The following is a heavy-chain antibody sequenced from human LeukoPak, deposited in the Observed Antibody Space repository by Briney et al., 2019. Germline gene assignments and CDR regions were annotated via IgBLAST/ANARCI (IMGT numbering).Heavy chain of an antibody. CDR3: ARDRGSYNY. CDR1: GFTFSSYA. V-gene: IGHV3-30-3*01. CDR2: ISYDGSNK. J-gene: IGHJ4*02. D-gene: IGHD1-26*01. Sequence: GGSLRLSCAASGFTFSSYAMHWVRQAPGKGLEWVAVISYDGSNKYYADSVKGRFTISRDNAKNSLYLQMNSLRAEDTAVYYCARDRGSYNYWGQGTPVTVSS.